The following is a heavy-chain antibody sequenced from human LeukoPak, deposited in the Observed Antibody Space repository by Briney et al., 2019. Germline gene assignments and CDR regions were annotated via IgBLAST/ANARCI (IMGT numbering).Heavy chain of an antibody. V-gene: IGHV4-39*07. Sequence: SETLSLTCTVSGGSISRSNHYWGWIRQPPRKGLEWIGNIYYSGSTYYNPSLRSRVTISVDTSKNQFSLKLNSVTAADTAVYYCARSHWGPYGSRIANWFDPWGQGTLVTVSS. CDR3: ARSHWGPYGSRIANWFDP. D-gene: IGHD6-13*01. CDR1: GGSISRSNHY. CDR2: IYYSGST. J-gene: IGHJ5*02.